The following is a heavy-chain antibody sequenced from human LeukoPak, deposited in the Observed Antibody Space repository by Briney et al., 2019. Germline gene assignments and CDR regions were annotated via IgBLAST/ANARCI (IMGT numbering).Heavy chain of an antibody. D-gene: IGHD5-24*01. Sequence: SETLSLTCAVYGGSCDDYYCSWLRQPPGKGLEWIGEIHPSGIFYYNSSLLSRVTISIDTSKSQFSLGLTSVTAADTAFYYCARGRDRSKAGDHWGQGSLVTVSS. V-gene: IGHV4-34*01. CDR1: GGSCDDYY. J-gene: IGHJ4*02. CDR3: ARGRDRSKAGDH. CDR2: IHPSGIF.